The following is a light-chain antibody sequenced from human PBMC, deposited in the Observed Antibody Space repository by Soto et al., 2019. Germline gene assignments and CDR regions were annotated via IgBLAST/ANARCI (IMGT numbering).Light chain of an antibody. J-gene: IGLJ3*02. CDR2: DTS. CDR1: TGAVTSGPY. V-gene: IGLV7-46*01. Sequence: QAVVTQEPSLTVSPGGTVTLPCGSSTGAVTSGPYPYWFQPKPGQAPRTLIYDTSNKHSWTPARFSGSLLGGKAALTLSGAQPEDEAEYYCLLSYSGARQGVFGGGTKLTVL. CDR3: LLSYSGARQGV.